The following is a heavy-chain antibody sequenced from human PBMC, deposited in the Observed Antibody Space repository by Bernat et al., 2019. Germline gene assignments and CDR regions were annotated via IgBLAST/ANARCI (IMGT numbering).Heavy chain of an antibody. V-gene: IGHV4-59*01. Sequence: QVQLQESGPGLVKPSETLSLTCTVSGGSISSYYWSWIRQPPGKGLEWIGYIYYSGSTNYNPSLKSRVTISVDTSKNQFCLKLSSVTAAETAVYYCARAWYSGYELDYWGQGTLVTVSS. CDR2: IYYSGST. J-gene: IGHJ4*02. CDR3: ARAWYSGYELDY. D-gene: IGHD5-12*01. CDR1: GGSISSYY.